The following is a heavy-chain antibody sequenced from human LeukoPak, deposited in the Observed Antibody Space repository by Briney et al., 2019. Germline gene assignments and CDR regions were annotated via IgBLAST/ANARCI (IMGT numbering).Heavy chain of an antibody. D-gene: IGHD3-10*01. CDR2: IYYSGTT. Sequence: SSETLSLTCTVSGGSISSDNYDWGWIRQPPGKGLEWIGSIYYSGTTYYSPSLKSRVTVSVDASKNQFSLKLTSVTAADTAVYYCARRGGSGSRGDYYFDYWGQGTLVTVSS. CDR3: ARRGGSGSRGDYYFDY. CDR1: GGSISSDNYD. V-gene: IGHV4-39*01. J-gene: IGHJ4*02.